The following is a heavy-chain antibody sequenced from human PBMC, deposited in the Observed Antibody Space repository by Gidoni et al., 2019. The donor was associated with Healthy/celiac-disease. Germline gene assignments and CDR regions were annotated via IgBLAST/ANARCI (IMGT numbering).Heavy chain of an antibody. J-gene: IGHJ4*02. Sequence: EVQLLESGGGLVQPGGSLRLSCAASGFTFSSYAMGWVRQAPGKGLEWVSAISGSGGSTYYADSVKGRFTISRDNSKNTLYLQMNSLRAEDTAVYYCAKIISSGWYRFDYWGQGTLVTVSS. CDR1: GFTFSSYA. CDR3: AKIISSGWYRFDY. D-gene: IGHD6-19*01. V-gene: IGHV3-23*01. CDR2: ISGSGGST.